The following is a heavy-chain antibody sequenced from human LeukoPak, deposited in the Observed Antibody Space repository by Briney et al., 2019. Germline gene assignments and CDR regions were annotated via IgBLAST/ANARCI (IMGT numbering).Heavy chain of an antibody. CDR1: GYTFTSYG. V-gene: IGHV1-18*01. CDR3: ARGDIVVVPAEFDP. Sequence: ASVKVSCKASGYTFTSYGISWLRQAPGQGLEWMGWISAYNGNTNYAQKLQGRVTMTTDTSTSTACMELRSLRSDDTAVYYCARGDIVVVPAEFDPWGQGTLVTVSS. D-gene: IGHD2-2*01. J-gene: IGHJ5*02. CDR2: ISAYNGNT.